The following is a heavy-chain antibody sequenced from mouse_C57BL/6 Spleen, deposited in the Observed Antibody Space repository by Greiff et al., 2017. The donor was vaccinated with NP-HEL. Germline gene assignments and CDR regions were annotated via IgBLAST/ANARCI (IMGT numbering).Heavy chain of an antibody. CDR2: IHPNSGST. Sequence: QVQLKQPGAELVKPGASVKLSCKASGYTFTSYWMHWVKQRPGQGLEWIGMIHPNSGSTNYNEKFKSKATLTVDKSSSTAYMQLSSLTSEDSAVYYCARGGYGNYHYWYVDVWGTGTTVTVSS. CDR3: ARGGYGNYHYWYVDV. V-gene: IGHV1-64*01. CDR1: GYTFTSYW. J-gene: IGHJ1*03. D-gene: IGHD2-10*02.